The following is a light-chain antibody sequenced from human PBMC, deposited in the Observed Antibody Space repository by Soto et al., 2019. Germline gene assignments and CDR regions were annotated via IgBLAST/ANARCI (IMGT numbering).Light chain of an antibody. CDR2: AAS. CDR1: PSVSTSN. Sequence: DIVWTQSPGPLSLSPWDRATLSCRASPSVSTSNLVWCQRKPGHAPRLLIYAASIMATGIPDRFSGSGSGTDFTLTISRLEPEDFAVYYCQQCYTSPYTFGQGTKLEIK. J-gene: IGKJ2*01. CDR3: QQCYTSPYT. V-gene: IGKV3-20*01.